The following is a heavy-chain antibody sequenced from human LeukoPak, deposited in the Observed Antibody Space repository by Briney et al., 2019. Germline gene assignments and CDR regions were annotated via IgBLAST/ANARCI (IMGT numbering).Heavy chain of an antibody. V-gene: IGHV3-23*01. CDR1: GFTFSTYT. CDR2: ISPSGDIT. D-gene: IGHD3-22*01. J-gene: IGHJ4*02. CDR3: ARKSSGHYPFDC. Sequence: GGSLRLSCAASGFTFSTYTMSCVRQRPGKGLEWVSTISPSGDITQYAASVKGHFTISRDNSESTLFLQMTSLRAEDTAVYYCARKSSGHYPFDCWGQGTLVTVSS.